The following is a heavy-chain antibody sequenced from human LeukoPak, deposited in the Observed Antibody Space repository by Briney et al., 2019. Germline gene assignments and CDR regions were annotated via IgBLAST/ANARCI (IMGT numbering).Heavy chain of an antibody. CDR3: AREKYCTPTDCLHGRFYFDS. D-gene: IGHD2-8*01. CDR1: GFTFNTYG. J-gene: IGHJ4*02. V-gene: IGHV3-30*03. Sequence: PGGSLRLSCAASGFTFNTYGMHWVRQAPGKGLEWVAIISSDGRNEYYADSVKGRFTISRDNSKNTLYLQMNTLRAEDTAVYYCAREKYCTPTDCLHGRFYFDSWGQGTLVSVSS. CDR2: ISSDGRNE.